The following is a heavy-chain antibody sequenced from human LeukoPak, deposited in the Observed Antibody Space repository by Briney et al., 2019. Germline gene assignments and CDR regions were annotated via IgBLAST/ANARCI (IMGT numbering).Heavy chain of an antibody. D-gene: IGHD3-10*01. CDR1: GGSISSSGYY. CDR2: INHSGST. V-gene: IGHV4-39*07. CDR3: ARGPASGSDFAWFDP. Sequence: PSETLSLTCSVSGGSISSSGYYWSWIRQPPGKGLEWIGEINHSGSTKFNPSLKSRVTILVDMSKSQFSLELRSVTAADTAVYYCARGPASGSDFAWFDPWSQGTLVAVSS. J-gene: IGHJ5*02.